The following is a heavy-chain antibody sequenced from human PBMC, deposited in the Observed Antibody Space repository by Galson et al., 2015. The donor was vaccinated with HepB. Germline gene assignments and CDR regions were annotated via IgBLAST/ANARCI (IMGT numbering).Heavy chain of an antibody. CDR1: GFTFSSYG. CDR3: ANGPYCGGDCYPGGYFDY. V-gene: IGHV3-30*18. Sequence: SLRLSCAASGFTFSSYGMHWVRQAPGKGLEWVAVISYDGSNKYYADSVKGRFTISRDNSKNTLYLQMNSLRAEDTAVYYCANGPYCGGDCYPGGYFDYWGQGTLVTVSS. CDR2: ISYDGSNK. J-gene: IGHJ4*02. D-gene: IGHD2-21*02.